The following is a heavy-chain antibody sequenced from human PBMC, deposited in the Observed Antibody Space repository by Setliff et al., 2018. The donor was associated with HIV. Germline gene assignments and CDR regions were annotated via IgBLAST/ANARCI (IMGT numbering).Heavy chain of an antibody. CDR3: AKELEKGLWYGDHYFYYGMDV. CDR1: GFTFRDYG. CDR2: IWYDGKNK. V-gene: IGHV3-30*02. D-gene: IGHD3-10*01. J-gene: IGHJ6*02. Sequence: VGSLRLSCVASGFTFRDYGMHWVRQAPGKGLEWVAFIWYDGKNKNYADSVKGRFTISRHNSKNILYLQMSSLRVEDTALYYCAKELEKGLWYGDHYFYYGMDVWGQGTTVTVSS.